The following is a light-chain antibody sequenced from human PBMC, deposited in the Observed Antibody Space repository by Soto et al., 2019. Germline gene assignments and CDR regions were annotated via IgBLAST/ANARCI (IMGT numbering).Light chain of an antibody. CDR1: SSNIGAGYD. V-gene: IGLV1-40*01. Sequence: QLVLTQPPSVSGAPGQRVTISCTGSSSNIGAGYDVHWYQQLPGTAPKLLIYGNSNRPSGVPDRFSGSKSGTSASLAITGRQAEDEADLYCQSYDSSLGVVFGGGTKVTVL. CDR3: QSYDSSLGVV. J-gene: IGLJ2*01. CDR2: GNS.